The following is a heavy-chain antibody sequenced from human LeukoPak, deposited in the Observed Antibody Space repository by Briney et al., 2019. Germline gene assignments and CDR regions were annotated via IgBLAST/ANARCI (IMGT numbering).Heavy chain of an antibody. Sequence: GASVKVSCKASGYTFTSYGISWVRQAPGQGLEWMGIINPSGGSTSYAQKFQGRVTMTRDTSTSTVYMELSSLRSEDTAVYYCARAGYRSYFDYWGQGTLVTVSS. J-gene: IGHJ4*02. CDR3: ARAGYRSYFDY. V-gene: IGHV1-46*01. CDR2: INPSGGST. D-gene: IGHD5-24*01. CDR1: GYTFTSYG.